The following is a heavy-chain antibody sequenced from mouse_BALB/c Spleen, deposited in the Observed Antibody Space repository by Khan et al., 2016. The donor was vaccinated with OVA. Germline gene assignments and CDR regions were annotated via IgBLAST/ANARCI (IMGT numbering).Heavy chain of an antibody. Sequence: VQLQESGAELARPGASVKMSCRASGYTFTSYTMHWIRQRPGQAPEWIGHINPSNYYTNYNQNFKDKATLTVDKSSSTAYMQLSSLTSEDSAVYYCVREWAYHRSDSWFAYWGQGTLVTVSA. J-gene: IGHJ3*01. CDR3: VREWAYHRSDSWFAY. V-gene: IGHV1-4*01. CDR2: INPSNYYT. D-gene: IGHD2-14*01. CDR1: GYTFTSYT.